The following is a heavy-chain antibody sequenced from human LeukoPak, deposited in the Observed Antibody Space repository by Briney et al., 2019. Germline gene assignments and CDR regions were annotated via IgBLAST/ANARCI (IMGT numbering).Heavy chain of an antibody. J-gene: IGHJ4*02. CDR3: AKDPYYYDSSGYLD. V-gene: IGHV3-30*18. D-gene: IGHD3-22*01. CDR2: ISYDGSNK. CDR1: GFTFSSYG. Sequence: GGSLRLSCAASGFTFSSYGMHWVRQAPGKGLEWVAVISYDGSNKYYADSVKGRFTISRDNSKNTLYLQMNSLRAEDTAVYYCAKDPYYYDSSGYLDWGQGTLVTVSS.